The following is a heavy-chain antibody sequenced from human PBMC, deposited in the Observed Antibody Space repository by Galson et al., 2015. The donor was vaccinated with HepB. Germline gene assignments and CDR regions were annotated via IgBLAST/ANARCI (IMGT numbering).Heavy chain of an antibody. CDR2: INTNTGNP. D-gene: IGHD2-2*01. CDR1: GYTFTSYA. J-gene: IGHJ6*02. Sequence: SVKVSCKASGYTFTSYAMNWVRQAPGQGLEWMGWINTNTGNPTYAQGFTGRFVFSLDTSVSTAYLQISSLKAEDTAVYYCARIGYCSSTSLLSCYYYYYGMDVWGQGTTVTVSS. CDR3: ARIGYCSSTSLLSCYYYYYGMDV. V-gene: IGHV7-4-1*02.